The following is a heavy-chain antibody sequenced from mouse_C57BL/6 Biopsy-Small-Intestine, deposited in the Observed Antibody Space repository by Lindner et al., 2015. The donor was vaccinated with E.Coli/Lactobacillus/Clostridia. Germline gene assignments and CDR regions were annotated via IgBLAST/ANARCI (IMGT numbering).Heavy chain of an antibody. CDR2: IYPGSGNT. J-gene: IGHJ4*01. Sequence: VQLQESGPELVKPGASVKISCKASGYSFTRYYIHWVKQRPGQGPEWIGWIYPGSGNTKNNEKFKGKATLTVDKSSNTAYMELRSLTSEDTAVYYCTRGSLLDYWGQGTSVTVSS. CDR3: TRGSLLDY. CDR1: GYSFTRYY. V-gene: IGHV1-66*01.